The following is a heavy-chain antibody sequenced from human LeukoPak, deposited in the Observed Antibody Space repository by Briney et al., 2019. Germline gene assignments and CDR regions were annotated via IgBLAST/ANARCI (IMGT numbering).Heavy chain of an antibody. CDR1: GGSFSSSY. D-gene: IGHD3-22*01. V-gene: IGHV4-59*01. Sequence: PSGTLSLTRTVSGGSFSSSYWSWIRQPPGKGLEWIGNIYYSGSTSYNPSLKSRVTISVDTSKKQFSLKLSSVSAADTAVYYCARAIRYYYDSSGSYYFDYWGQGTLVTVSS. CDR3: ARAIRYYYDSSGSYYFDY. CDR2: IYYSGST. J-gene: IGHJ4*02.